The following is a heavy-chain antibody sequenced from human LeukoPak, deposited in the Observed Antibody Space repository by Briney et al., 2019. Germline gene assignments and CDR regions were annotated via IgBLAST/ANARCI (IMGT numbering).Heavy chain of an antibody. D-gene: IGHD5/OR15-5a*01. CDR1: GYSISSGYY. Sequence: SETLSLTCTVSGYSISSGYYWGWIRQPPGKGLEWIGSIYHSGSTYYNPSLKSRVTISVDTSKNQFSLKLSSVTAADTAVYYCARDLRTQAFDIWGQGTMVTVSS. J-gene: IGHJ3*02. V-gene: IGHV4-38-2*02. CDR3: ARDLRTQAFDI. CDR2: IYHSGST.